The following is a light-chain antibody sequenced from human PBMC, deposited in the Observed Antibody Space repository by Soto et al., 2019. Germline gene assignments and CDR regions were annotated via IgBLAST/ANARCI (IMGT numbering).Light chain of an antibody. CDR3: RQFNNWPPLT. J-gene: IGKJ4*01. CDR2: AAS. Sequence: EVVMTQSPATLSVSPGETAALSCRASQGVGSELAWYQQKPGQAPRLLIYAASTRATGIPARLSGSGSGTDFTFTISSLQSEDLPVYYCRQFNNWPPLTFGEGTKVETK. V-gene: IGKV3-15*01. CDR1: QGVGSE.